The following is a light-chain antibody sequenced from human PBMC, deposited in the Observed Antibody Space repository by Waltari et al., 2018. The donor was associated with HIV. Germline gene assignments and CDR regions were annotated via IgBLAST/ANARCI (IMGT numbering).Light chain of an antibody. V-gene: IGLV2-14*03. CDR3: SSYTSSSTYV. J-gene: IGLJ1*01. Sequence: QSALTQPASVPGSPGPSITISCHGTTRDGGGYRYVSWYQQHPGKAPKLMIYDVSKRPSGVSNRFSGSKSGNTASLTISGLQAEDEADYYCSSYTSSSTYVFGTGTKVTVL. CDR2: DVS. CDR1: TRDGGGYRY.